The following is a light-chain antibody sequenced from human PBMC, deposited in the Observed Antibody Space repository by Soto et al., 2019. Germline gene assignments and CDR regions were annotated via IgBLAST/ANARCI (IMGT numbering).Light chain of an antibody. CDR3: QQSYSTPLWT. V-gene: IGKV1-39*01. J-gene: IGKJ1*01. CDR2: AAS. CDR1: QSISSY. Sequence: DIQMTQSPSSLSASVGDRVTITCRAGQSISSYLNWYQQKPGKAPKLLIYAASSLQSGVPSRFSGSGSGTDFTLTISSLQPEDFATYYCQQSYSTPLWTFGQGTKVEIK.